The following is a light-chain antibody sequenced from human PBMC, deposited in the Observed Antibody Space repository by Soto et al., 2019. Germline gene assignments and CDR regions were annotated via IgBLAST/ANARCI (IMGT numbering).Light chain of an antibody. J-gene: IGLJ2*01. CDR2: LNSDGSH. CDR3: QTWGTVV. V-gene: IGLV4-69*01. Sequence: QPVLTQSPSASASLGASVKLTCTLSSGHSSYAIAWHQQQPEKGPRYLMKLNSDGSHSEGDGIPDRFSGSSSGAERYLTISSLQSEDEADYYCQTWGTVVFGGGTKVTVL. CDR1: SGHSSYA.